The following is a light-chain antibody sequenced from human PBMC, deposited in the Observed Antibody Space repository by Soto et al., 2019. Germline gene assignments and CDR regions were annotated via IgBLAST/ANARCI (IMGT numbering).Light chain of an antibody. CDR1: QSVSSSY. CDR3: QQYGSATYT. Sequence: EIVLTQSPGTLSLSPGERATLSCRASQSVSSSYLAWYQQKPGQAPRLLNYGASSRTTGIPDRFSGSASGTDFTLTISRLEPEDFAVYYCQQYGSATYTFGQGTKREIK. V-gene: IGKV3-20*01. CDR2: GAS. J-gene: IGKJ2*01.